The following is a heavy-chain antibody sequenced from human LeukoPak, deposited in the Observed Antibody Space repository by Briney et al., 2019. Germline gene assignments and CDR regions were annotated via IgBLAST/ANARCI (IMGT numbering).Heavy chain of an antibody. CDR3: ARFDDYGLY. J-gene: IGHJ4*02. V-gene: IGHV3-64*01. Sequence: GGSLRLSCAASGFTFSSYAMHWVRQAPGKGLEYVSAISSNGGSTYYANSVKGRFTISRDNSKNTLYLQMGSLRAEDMAVYCCARFDDYGLYWGQGTLVTVSS. CDR1: GFTFSSYA. D-gene: IGHD4-17*01. CDR2: ISSNGGST.